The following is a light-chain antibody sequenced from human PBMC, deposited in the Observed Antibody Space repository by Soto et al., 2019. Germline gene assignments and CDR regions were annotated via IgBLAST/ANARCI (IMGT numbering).Light chain of an antibody. CDR2: DTS. CDR1: TGAVTSGHY. J-gene: IGLJ3*02. CDR3: LLSYSGARPYWV. V-gene: IGLV7-46*01. Sequence: QAVVTQEPSLTVSPGGTVTLTCGSSTGAVTSGHYPYWFQQKPGQAPRTLIYDTSNKHSWTPARFSGSLLGGKAALTLSGAQPEDEAEYYCLLSYSGARPYWVFDGGTKLTVL.